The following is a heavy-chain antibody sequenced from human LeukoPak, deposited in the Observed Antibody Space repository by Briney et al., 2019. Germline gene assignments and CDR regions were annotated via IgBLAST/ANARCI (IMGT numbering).Heavy chain of an antibody. CDR3: AKAYGSETYYPIDY. V-gene: IGHV3-9*03. J-gene: IGHJ4*02. CDR1: GSTFDGYA. CDR2: ISWNSGSI. Sequence: GGSLRLSCAASGSTFDGYAMHWVRQAPGKGLEWVSGISWNSGSIGYADSVKGRFTISRDNAKNSLYLQMNSLRAEDMALYYCAKAYGSETYYPIDYWGQGTLVTVSS. D-gene: IGHD3-10*01.